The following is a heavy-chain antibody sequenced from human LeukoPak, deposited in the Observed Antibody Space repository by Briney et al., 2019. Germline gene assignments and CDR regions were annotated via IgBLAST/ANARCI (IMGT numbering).Heavy chain of an antibody. D-gene: IGHD1-26*01. CDR3: ARRGYHDYSGFDY. V-gene: IGHV3-21*01. Sequence: GGSLRLSCAASGFIFSSYTMNWVRQAPGKGLEWVSSISGRSDDIYYADSVQGRFTISRDNSKNSLYLQMKSLRAEDTALYYCARRGYHDYSGFDYWGQGTLVTVSS. CDR1: GFIFSSYT. CDR2: ISGRSDDI. J-gene: IGHJ4*02.